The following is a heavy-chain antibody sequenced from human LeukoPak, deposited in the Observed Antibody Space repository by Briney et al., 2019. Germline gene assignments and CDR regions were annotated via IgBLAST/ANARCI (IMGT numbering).Heavy chain of an antibody. V-gene: IGHV4-4*07. D-gene: IGHD3-10*01. J-gene: IGHJ6*03. CDR2: IYTSGST. CDR1: GGSISSYC. CDR3: ARAKEIYGSGSYYPNNYYYYYMDV. Sequence: PSETLSLTCTVSGGSISSYCWSWIRQPAGKGLEWIGRIYTSGSTNYNPSLKRRVTMSVDTSKNQFSLKLSSVTAADTAVYYCARAKEIYGSGSYYPNNYYYYYMDVWGKGTTVTISS.